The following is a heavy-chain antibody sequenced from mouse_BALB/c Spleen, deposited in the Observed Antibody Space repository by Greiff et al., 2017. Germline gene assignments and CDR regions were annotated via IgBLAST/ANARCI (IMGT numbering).Heavy chain of an antibody. CDR3: ASGIYDGYYAWFAY. CDR2: IYPYNGGT. J-gene: IGHJ3*01. D-gene: IGHD2-3*01. Sequence: VQLKQSGPELVKPGASVKISCKASGYTFTDYNMHWVKQSHGKSLEWIGYIYPYNGGTGYNQKFKSKATLTVDNSSSTAYMELRSLTSEDSAVYYCASGIYDGYYAWFAYWGQGTLVTVSA. CDR1: GYTFTDYN. V-gene: IGHV1S29*02.